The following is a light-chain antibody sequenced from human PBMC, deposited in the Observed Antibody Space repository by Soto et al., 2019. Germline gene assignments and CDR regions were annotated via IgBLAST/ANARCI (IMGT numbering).Light chain of an antibody. V-gene: IGKV3-11*01. CDR1: QSVSSY. CDR3: QQRSNWPT. CDR2: DAS. Sequence: DIVLTQSPAPLSLSPGERATLSCRASQSVSSYLAWYQQKPGQAPRLLIYDASNRATGIPARFSGSGSGTVFTLTISSLEPEDFAVYYCQQRSNWPTFGQGTKVDIK. J-gene: IGKJ1*01.